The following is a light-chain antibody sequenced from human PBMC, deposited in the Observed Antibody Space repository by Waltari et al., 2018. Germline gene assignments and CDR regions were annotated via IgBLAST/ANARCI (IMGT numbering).Light chain of an antibody. Sequence: QSALTQPASVSGSPGQSITISCTGTSSDVGASNYVPWYQQHPGKAPKIIIYDVSKRPSGVSNRFSGSKSDNTASLTISGLQAEDEADYYCSSYTSSSTLGVFGGGTKLTVL. V-gene: IGLV2-14*01. CDR1: SSDVGASNY. J-gene: IGLJ2*01. CDR2: DVS. CDR3: SSYTSSSTLGV.